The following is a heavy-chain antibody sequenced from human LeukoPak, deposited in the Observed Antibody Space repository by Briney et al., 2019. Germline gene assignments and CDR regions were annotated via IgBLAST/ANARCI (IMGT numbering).Heavy chain of an antibody. CDR3: ARHGGYSSPYLH. J-gene: IGHJ1*01. V-gene: IGHV4-59*08. D-gene: IGHD6-13*01. CDR1: GGSISNYY. CDR2: IYYSGST. Sequence: PSETLSLTCTVSGGSISNYYWSWIRQPPGKGLECIGYIYYSGSTNYNPSLKRRVTISVDTSKNQFSLKLSSVTATDTAVYYCARHGGYSSPYLHWGQGTLVTVSS.